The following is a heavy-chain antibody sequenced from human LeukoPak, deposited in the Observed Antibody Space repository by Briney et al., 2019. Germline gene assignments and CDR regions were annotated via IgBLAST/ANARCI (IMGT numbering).Heavy chain of an antibody. V-gene: IGHV3-7*01. J-gene: IGHJ4*02. CDR3: ARDERPVGY. CDR2: IRLSGSQT. D-gene: IGHD1-1*01. CDR1: GFAFNTYS. Sequence: GGSLRLSCAASGFAFNTYSMSWVRQAPGKGLEFVANIRLSGSQTEYVDSVKGRFTISRDNAKNSVYLQMNSLRVEDTAVYYCARDERPVGYWGQGTLVTVSS.